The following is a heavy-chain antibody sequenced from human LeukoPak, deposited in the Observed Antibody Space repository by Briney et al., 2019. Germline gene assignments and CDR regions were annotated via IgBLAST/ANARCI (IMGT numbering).Heavy chain of an antibody. CDR2: INHSGST. D-gene: IGHD2-2*01. Sequence: SETLSLTRAVYGGSFSGYYWSWIRQPPGKGLEWIGEINHSGSTNYNPSLKSRVTISVDTSKNQFSLKLSSVTAADTAVYYCARGRIVVVPAARNWFDPWGQGTLVTVSS. CDR1: GGSFSGYY. J-gene: IGHJ5*02. CDR3: ARGRIVVVPAARNWFDP. V-gene: IGHV4-34*01.